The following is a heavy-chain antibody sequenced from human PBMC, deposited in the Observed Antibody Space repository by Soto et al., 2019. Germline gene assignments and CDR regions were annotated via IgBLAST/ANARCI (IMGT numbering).Heavy chain of an antibody. J-gene: IGHJ5*02. CDR1: GGTFSSYA. D-gene: IGHD3-22*01. Sequence: QVQLVQSGAEVKKPGSSVKVSCKASGGTFSSYAISWVRQAPGQWLEWMGGLIPIFGTANYAQKFQGRVTITADESTSTAYMELSSLRSEDTAVYYCASKQYDSSGYYPSGWFDPWGQGTLVTVSS. CDR2: LIPIFGTA. V-gene: IGHV1-69*01. CDR3: ASKQYDSSGYYPSGWFDP.